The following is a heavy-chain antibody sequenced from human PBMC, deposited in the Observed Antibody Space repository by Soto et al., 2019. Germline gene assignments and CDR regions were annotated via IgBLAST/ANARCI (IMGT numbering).Heavy chain of an antibody. J-gene: IGHJ4*02. CDR2: ITSSTGYI. CDR3: ARMRGSYDFAY. V-gene: IGHV3-21*01. Sequence: EVQLVESGGGLVKPGGSLRLSCAASGFTFSSYSMNWVRQAPGKGLEWVSSITSSTGYIDYADSVKGRFTISRDNAKNKLYPQMTSLRAEDTAVYYCARMRGSYDFAYWGQGTLVNVSS. CDR1: GFTFSSYS. D-gene: IGHD1-26*01.